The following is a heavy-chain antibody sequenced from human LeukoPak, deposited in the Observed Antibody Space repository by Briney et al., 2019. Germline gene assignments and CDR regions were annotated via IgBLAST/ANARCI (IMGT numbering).Heavy chain of an antibody. CDR2: IFVGDSDT. D-gene: IGHD2-2*01. CDR3: AYSRGIYCSSARCALVDY. J-gene: IGHJ4*02. V-gene: IGHV5-51*01. CDR1: GYSLTNFW. Sequence: GESLKISCKGSGYSLTNFWIGWARQMPGKGLEWMGIIFVGDSDTRYSPSFQGQVTISADRSIRTAYLQWSSPKASDTAMYYCAYSRGIYCSSARCALVDYWGQGTLVTVSS.